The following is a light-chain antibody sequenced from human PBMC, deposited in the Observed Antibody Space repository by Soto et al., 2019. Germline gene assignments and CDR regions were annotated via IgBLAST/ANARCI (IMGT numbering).Light chain of an antibody. CDR1: QSVSSSY. Sequence: EIVLTQSPGTLSLSPGERATLSCRASQSVSSSYLAWYQQKPGQAPRLLIYGASSRATGIPDRFSGSGSGTDFTLTISRLEPEDFAVYYCQQFSSYPLTFGGGTKV. J-gene: IGKJ4*01. V-gene: IGKV3-20*01. CDR2: GAS. CDR3: QQFSSYPLT.